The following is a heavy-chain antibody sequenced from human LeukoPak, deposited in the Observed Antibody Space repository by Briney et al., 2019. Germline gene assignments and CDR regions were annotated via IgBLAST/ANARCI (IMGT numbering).Heavy chain of an antibody. Sequence: GGSLRLSCAASGFTFSSYSMHWVRQAPGKGLEWVSSISTSSSYIYYADSLKGRFTISRDNAKNSLYLQMNSLRAEGTAVYYCARGYCSAGSCYSGDAFDIWGQGTMVTVSS. J-gene: IGHJ3*02. V-gene: IGHV3-21*01. CDR2: ISTSSSYI. CDR1: GFTFSSYS. CDR3: ARGYCSAGSCYSGDAFDI. D-gene: IGHD2-15*01.